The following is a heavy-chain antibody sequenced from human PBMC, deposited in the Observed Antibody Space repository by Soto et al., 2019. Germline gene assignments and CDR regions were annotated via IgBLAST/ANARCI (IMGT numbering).Heavy chain of an antibody. CDR2: ISGSGGST. CDR3: AKEWQDLDFDWLSRSRRGEYNWFDP. D-gene: IGHD3-9*01. V-gene: IGHV3-23*01. J-gene: IGHJ5*02. CDR1: GFTFSSYA. Sequence: QLGGSLRLSCAASGFTFSSYAMSWVRQAPGKGLEWVSAISGSGGSTYYADSVKGRFTISRDNSKNTLYLQMNSLRAEDTAVYYCAKEWQDLDFDWLSRSRRGEYNWFDPWGQGTLVTVSS.